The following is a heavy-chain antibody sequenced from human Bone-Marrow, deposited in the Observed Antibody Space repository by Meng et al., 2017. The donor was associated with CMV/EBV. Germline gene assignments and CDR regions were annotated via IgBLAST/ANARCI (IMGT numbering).Heavy chain of an antibody. CDR2: ISYDGSNK. Sequence: GESLKISCVASGFTFNGYWMNWVRQAPGKGLEWVAVISYDGSNKYYADSVKGRFTISRDNSKNTLYLQMNSLRAEDTAVYYCARVDSSGYWARADYWGQGTLVTVSS. V-gene: IGHV3-30-3*01. D-gene: IGHD3-22*01. J-gene: IGHJ4*02. CDR1: GFTFNGYW. CDR3: ARVDSSGYWARADY.